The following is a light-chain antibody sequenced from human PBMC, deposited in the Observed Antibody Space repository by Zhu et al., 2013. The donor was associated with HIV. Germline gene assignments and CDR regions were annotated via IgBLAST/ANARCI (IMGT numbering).Light chain of an antibody. Sequence: EIVMTQSPVTMSVSPGDRVTLSCTASQSVDSDLAWYQQKPGQPPRLLIYGASTRSTGIPARFSGTGSGTEFTLTISSLQSEDFAVYYCQEYATASTFGQGTKVDVK. CDR3: QEYATAST. V-gene: IGKV3-15*01. J-gene: IGKJ1*01. CDR2: GAS. CDR1: QSVDSD.